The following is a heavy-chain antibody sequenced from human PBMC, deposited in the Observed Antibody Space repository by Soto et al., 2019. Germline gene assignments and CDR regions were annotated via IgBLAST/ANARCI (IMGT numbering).Heavy chain of an antibody. V-gene: IGHV4-39*01. D-gene: IGHD4-17*01. Sequence: PSETLSLTCTVSGGSISSSSYYWGWIRQPPGKGLEWIGSIYYSGSTYYNPSLKSRVTISVDTSKNQFSLKLSSVTAADTAVYYCARTTAVPNTLRSRYYFDYWGQGMLVTVSS. CDR3: ARTTAVPNTLRSRYYFDY. CDR1: GGSISSSSYY. J-gene: IGHJ4*02. CDR2: IYYSGST.